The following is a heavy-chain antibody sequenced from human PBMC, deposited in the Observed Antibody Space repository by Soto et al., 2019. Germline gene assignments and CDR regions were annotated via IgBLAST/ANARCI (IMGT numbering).Heavy chain of an antibody. V-gene: IGHV1-69*02. D-gene: IGHD6-13*01. CDR3: ALGSWSGETFEI. J-gene: IGHJ3*02. CDR1: GGTFNVYT. Sequence: QVQLVRSGAEVKKPGSSVKVSCKASGGTFNVYTIIWVRQAPGQGLEWMGRIIPMLAITNYAQRFQGRVTLTADTSTTTAYMELSSLTSEDTAVYYCALGSWSGETFEIWGQGTLVTVSS. CDR2: IIPMLAIT.